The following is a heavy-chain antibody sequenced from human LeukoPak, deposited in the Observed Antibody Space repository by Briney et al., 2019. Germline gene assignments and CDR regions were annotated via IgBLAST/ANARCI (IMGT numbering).Heavy chain of an antibody. V-gene: IGHV4-59*01. CDR2: IFYSGST. CDR1: GGSINNYY. CDR3: ARDRGSGSGAFDI. J-gene: IGHJ3*02. D-gene: IGHD6-19*01. Sequence: PSETLSLTCTVSGGSINNYYWSWIRQPPGKGLELIGYIFYSGSTDYNPSLKSRVTISVDTSKNQFSLKLNSVTTADTAVYYCARDRGSGSGAFDIWGQGTMVTVSS.